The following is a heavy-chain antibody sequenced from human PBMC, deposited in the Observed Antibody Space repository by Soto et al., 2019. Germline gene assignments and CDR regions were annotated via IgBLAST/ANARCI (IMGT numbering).Heavy chain of an antibody. D-gene: IGHD2-15*01. CDR1: GGSISSGGYS. J-gene: IGHJ1*01. V-gene: IGHV4-30-2*01. CDR2: IYHSGST. Sequence: SETLSLTCAVSGGSISSGGYSWSWIRQPPGKGLEWIGYIYHSGSTYYNPSLKSRVTISVDRSKNQFSLKLSSVTAADTAVYYCASGYCSGGNCYSGGYFQHWGQGTLVTVSS. CDR3: ASGYCSGGNCYSGGYFQH.